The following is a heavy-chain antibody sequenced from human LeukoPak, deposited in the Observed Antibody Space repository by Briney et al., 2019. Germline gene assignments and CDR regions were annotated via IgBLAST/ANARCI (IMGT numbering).Heavy chain of an antibody. CDR1: GGSISSSSYY. CDR2: IYYSGST. Sequence: SETLSLTCTVSGGSISSSSYYWGWIRQPPGKGLEWIGSIYYSGSTYYNPSLKSRVTISVDTSNNQFSPKLSSVTAADTAVYYCARSRFGGTNWFDPWGQGTLVTVSS. CDR3: ARSRFGGTNWFDP. J-gene: IGHJ5*02. D-gene: IGHD3-10*01. V-gene: IGHV4-39*07.